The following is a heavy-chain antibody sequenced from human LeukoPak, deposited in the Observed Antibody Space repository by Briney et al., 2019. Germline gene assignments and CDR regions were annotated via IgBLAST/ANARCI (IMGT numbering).Heavy chain of an antibody. CDR1: GYTLTELS. D-gene: IGHD6-13*01. V-gene: IGHV1-24*01. Sequence: GASVKVSCKVSGYTLTELSMHWVRQAPGKGREWMGGFDPEDGETIYAQKFQGRVTMTEDTSTDTAYMELSSLRSEDTAVYYCATFIAAAGIFDYWGQGTLVTVSS. CDR2: FDPEDGET. J-gene: IGHJ4*02. CDR3: ATFIAAAGIFDY.